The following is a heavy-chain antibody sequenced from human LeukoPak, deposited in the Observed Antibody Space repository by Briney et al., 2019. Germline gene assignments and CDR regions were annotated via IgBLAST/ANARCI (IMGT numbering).Heavy chain of an antibody. J-gene: IGHJ4*02. CDR3: ARAGVGANSDGDDY. Sequence: ASEKVSCKASGYTFTSYYMHWVRHAPAQGLEWMGIINPSGGSTSYAQKFQGRVTMTRDMSTSTVYMELSSLRSEDTAVYYCARAGVGANSDGDDYWGQGTLVTVSS. CDR2: INPSGGST. D-gene: IGHD1-26*01. CDR1: GYTFTSYY. V-gene: IGHV1-46*01.